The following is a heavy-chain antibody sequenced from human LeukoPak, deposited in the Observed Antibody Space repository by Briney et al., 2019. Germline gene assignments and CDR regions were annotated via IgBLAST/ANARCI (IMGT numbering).Heavy chain of an antibody. D-gene: IGHD6-19*01. CDR1: GYTFTSYG. CDR2: ISAYNGNT. V-gene: IGHV1-18*01. J-gene: IGHJ4*02. CDR3: ARDRPVYGSGRYTYGGDY. Sequence: ASVKVSCKASGYTFTSYGISWVRQAPGQGLEWMGWISAYNGNTNYAQKLQGRVTMTTDTSTSTAYMELRSLRSDDTAVYYCARDRPVYGSGRYTYGGDYWGQGTLVTVSS.